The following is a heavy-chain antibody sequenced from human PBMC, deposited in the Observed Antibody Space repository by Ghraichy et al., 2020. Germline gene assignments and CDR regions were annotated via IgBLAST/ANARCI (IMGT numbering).Heavy chain of an antibody. Sequence: GGSLRLSCAASGFTFSSYAMSWVRQAPGKGLEWVSAISGSVVSTYYADSFKGRFTISRDNSKNTLYLQMNSLRAEDTAVYYCAKRYYGDYFDAFDIWGQGTMVTVSS. J-gene: IGHJ3*02. V-gene: IGHV3-23*01. CDR2: ISGSVVST. CDR3: AKRYYGDYFDAFDI. CDR1: GFTFSSYA. D-gene: IGHD4-17*01.